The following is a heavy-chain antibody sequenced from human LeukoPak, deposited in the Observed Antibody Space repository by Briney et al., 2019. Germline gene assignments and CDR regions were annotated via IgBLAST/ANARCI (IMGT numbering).Heavy chain of an antibody. V-gene: IGHV3-48*02. CDR3: TRGRYQFLGPNDS. CDR2: ITTNGVM. Sequence: GGSLRLSCVASGFTLSDYGMSWARQAPGKGLEWISYITTNGVMFYADSVEGRFAISRDNDKNSVYLQMSVLRDDDTAVYYCTRGRYQFLGPNDSWGQGALVTASS. CDR1: GFTLSDYG. J-gene: IGHJ5*01. D-gene: IGHD2-2*01.